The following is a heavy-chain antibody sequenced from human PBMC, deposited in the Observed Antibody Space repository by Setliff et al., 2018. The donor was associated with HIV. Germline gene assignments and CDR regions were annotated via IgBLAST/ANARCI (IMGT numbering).Heavy chain of an antibody. CDR1: GFTFSSYA. J-gene: IGHJ4*02. Sequence: GGSLRLSCSASGFTFSSYAMHWVRQAPGKGLEYVSAISSSDSPIHYADSVRGRFTISRDNAKKSLYLQMNSLRAEDTAVYYCARGEPTTLVVPAAFFDYWGQGTLVTVSS. CDR2: ISSSDSPI. CDR3: ARGEPTTLVVPAAFFDY. V-gene: IGHV3-48*03. D-gene: IGHD2-2*01.